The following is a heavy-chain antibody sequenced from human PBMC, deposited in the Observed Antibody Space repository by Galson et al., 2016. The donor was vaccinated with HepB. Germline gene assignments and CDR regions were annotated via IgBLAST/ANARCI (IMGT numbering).Heavy chain of an antibody. D-gene: IGHD6-25*01. CDR1: GFTLNTYA. J-gene: IGHJ3*02. V-gene: IGHV3-23*01. CDR3: ARGTSGYAAFDI. Sequence: SLRLSCAASGFTLNTYAMSWVRQAPGKGLEWVSAVDGSTDTTYHADSVKGRFTLSRDNSRNSVSLQMNGLRVEDTAVYFCARGTSGYAAFDIWGQGTQVTVS. CDR2: VDGSTDTT.